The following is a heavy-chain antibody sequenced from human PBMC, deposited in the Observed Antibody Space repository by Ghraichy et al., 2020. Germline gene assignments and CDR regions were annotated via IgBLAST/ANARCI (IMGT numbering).Heavy chain of an antibody. CDR2: ISSSGSTI. J-gene: IGHJ4*02. D-gene: IGHD2-2*01. CDR1: GFTFSSYE. CDR3: AKRYCSSTSCYLVDDYFDY. V-gene: IGHV3-48*03. Sequence: GGSLRLSCAASGFTFSSYEMNWVRQAPGKGLEWVSYISSSGSTIYYADSVKGRFTISRDNAKNSLYLQMNSLRAEDTAVYYCAKRYCSSTSCYLVDDYFDYWGQGTLVTVSS.